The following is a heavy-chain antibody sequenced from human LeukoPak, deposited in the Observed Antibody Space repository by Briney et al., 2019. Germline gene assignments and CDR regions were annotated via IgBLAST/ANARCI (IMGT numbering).Heavy chain of an antibody. V-gene: IGHV3-30*04. CDR2: ISYDGSNK. CDR1: GFTFSNYA. CDR3: AGVNSSSWSYHFDY. J-gene: IGHJ4*02. Sequence: GGSLRLSCAASGFTFSNYAMHWVRQAPGKGLEWVAVISYDGSNKYYTDSVKGRFTISRDNSMNTLYLQMNSLRPEDTAVYYCAGVNSSSWSYHFDYWGQGTLVTVSS. D-gene: IGHD6-13*01.